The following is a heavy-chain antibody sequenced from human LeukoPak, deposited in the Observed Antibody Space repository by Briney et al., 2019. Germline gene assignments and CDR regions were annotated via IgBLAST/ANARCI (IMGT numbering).Heavy chain of an antibody. CDR1: SGSSRTCY. D-gene: IGHD2-8*01. J-gene: IGHJ4*02. CDR3: ARAPNPDFFDD. V-gene: IGHV4-59*07. CDR2: IYYSGSA. Sequence: SDTLSLTCTISSGSSRTCYCSWIRQPPGKGLEWIGYIYYSGSANYNPSLKSRVTISVDTSRNQFSLKLSSVTAADTAVYYCARAPNPDFFDDWGQGTLVTVSS.